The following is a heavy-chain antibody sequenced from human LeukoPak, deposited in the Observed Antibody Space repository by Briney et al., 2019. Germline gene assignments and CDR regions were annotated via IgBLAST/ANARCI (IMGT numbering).Heavy chain of an antibody. V-gene: IGHV3-66*01. D-gene: IGHD4-11*01. CDR2: IYSGGST. CDR3: ASNRATVTTAIDY. Sequence: PGGSLRLSCAASGFTVSSNYMSWVRQAPGKGLEWVSVIYSGGSTYYADSVKGRFTISRDNSKNTLYLQMNSLRAEDTAIYYCASNRATVTTAIDYWGQGTLVTVPS. CDR1: GFTVSSNY. J-gene: IGHJ4*02.